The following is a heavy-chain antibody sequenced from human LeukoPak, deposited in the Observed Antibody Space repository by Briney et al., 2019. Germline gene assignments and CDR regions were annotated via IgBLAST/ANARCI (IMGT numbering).Heavy chain of an antibody. V-gene: IGHV3-11*01. CDR2: INSGGDTI. D-gene: IGHD5-18*01. CDR3: ARGGYGWTFKQ. Sequence: PGGSLRLSCTASGFSFSDNFMGWIRQAPGKGLEWVSYINSGGDTIHYLDAVKGRFSISRDNSKRSLYLQMSRLKADDTAVYYCARGGYGWTFKQWGQGTLVSVSS. CDR1: GFSFSDNF. J-gene: IGHJ4*02.